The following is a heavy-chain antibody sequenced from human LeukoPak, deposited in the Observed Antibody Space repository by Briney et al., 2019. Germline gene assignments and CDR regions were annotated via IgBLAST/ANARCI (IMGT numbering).Heavy chain of an antibody. CDR1: GYTLTELS. Sequence: ASVTVSCKVSGYTLTELSMHWVRQAPGKGLEWMGGFDPEDGETIYAQKFQGRVTMTEDTSIDTAYMELSSLRSEDTAVYYCATLVAGTHNNWFDPWGQGTLVTVSS. D-gene: IGHD6-19*01. CDR3: ATLVAGTHNNWFDP. J-gene: IGHJ5*02. V-gene: IGHV1-24*01. CDR2: FDPEDGET.